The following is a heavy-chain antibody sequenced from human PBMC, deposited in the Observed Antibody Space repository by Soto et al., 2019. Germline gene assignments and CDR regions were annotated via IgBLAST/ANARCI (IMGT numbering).Heavy chain of an antibody. Sequence: SETLSLTCTVSGGSINSRSYYWGWIRQSPGKGLEWIGSIYYSGSTYYNPSLESRVAMSVDTSKNQFSLKLRSVSAADTAVYYCARQRTSVVTQAYFDDWGQGSLVTVSS. CDR1: GGSINSRSYY. D-gene: IGHD2-21*02. V-gene: IGHV4-39*01. CDR2: IYYSGST. J-gene: IGHJ4*02. CDR3: ARQRTSVVTQAYFDD.